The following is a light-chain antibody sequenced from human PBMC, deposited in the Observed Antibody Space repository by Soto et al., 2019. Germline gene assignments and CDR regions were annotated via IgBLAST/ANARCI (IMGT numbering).Light chain of an antibody. CDR3: QQLNSYRFT. CDR2: AAS. CDR1: QGISSY. V-gene: IGKV1-9*01. J-gene: IGKJ3*01. Sequence: DIQLTQSPSFLSASVGDRVTITCRASQGISSYLAWYQQNPGKAPKLLIYAASTLQSGVPSRFSGSGSGTEFTLTISSLQPEDFATYYCQQLNSYRFTFGPGTKVDIK.